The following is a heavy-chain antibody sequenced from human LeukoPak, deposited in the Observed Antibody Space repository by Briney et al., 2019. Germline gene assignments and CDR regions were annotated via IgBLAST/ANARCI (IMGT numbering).Heavy chain of an antibody. Sequence: SATLSLTCRVSGFPVTIGHFWAWIRQPPGKGLEWIGTIYHTGSTNYNPSLQSRVTMSVDTSKNQFSLRLRSGTAADPAMYYGGILVPYYYFVDVWGKRTTVTVSS. J-gene: IGHJ6*03. D-gene: IGHD2-15*01. CDR2: IYHTGST. CDR3: GILVPYYYFVDV. CDR1: GFPVTIGHF. V-gene: IGHV4-38-2*01.